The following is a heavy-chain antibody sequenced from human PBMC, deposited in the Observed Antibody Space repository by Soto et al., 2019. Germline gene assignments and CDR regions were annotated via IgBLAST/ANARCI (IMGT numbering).Heavy chain of an antibody. Sequence: PSETLSLTCSVSGASISSDTYYWAWIRQPPGKGLEWLGYVYYTGSTNYTPSLKSRVAISVDTSKNEFSLRLSSVTAADTAVYFCARSVAVPGAHIDYWGQGTQVTVSS. V-gene: IGHV4-61*01. CDR2: VYYTGST. D-gene: IGHD6-19*01. J-gene: IGHJ4*02. CDR1: GASISSDTYY. CDR3: ARSVAVPGAHIDY.